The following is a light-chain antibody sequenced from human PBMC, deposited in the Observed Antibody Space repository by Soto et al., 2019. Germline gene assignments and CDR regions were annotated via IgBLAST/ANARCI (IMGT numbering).Light chain of an antibody. CDR1: QTITTY. CDR3: EQSHSTPWT. J-gene: IGKJ1*01. V-gene: IGKV1-39*01. CDR2: GAS. Sequence: DIQMTQSPSSLSASVGDRVTITCRASQTITTYLNWYQQKPGKAPQLLIYGASTLQRGVPSRFTGSGSGTDFTLTISSLQPEDFATYHCEQSHSTPWTFGQVTKVEIK.